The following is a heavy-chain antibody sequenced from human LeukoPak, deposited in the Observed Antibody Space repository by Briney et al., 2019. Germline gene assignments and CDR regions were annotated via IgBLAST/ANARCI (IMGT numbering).Heavy chain of an antibody. CDR1: GGSFSGYY. V-gene: IGHV4-34*01. CDR2: INHSGST. Sequence: SETLSLTCAVYGGSFSGYYWSWIRQPPGKGLEWIGEINHSGSTNYNPSLKSRVTISVDTSKNQFSLKLSSVTAADTAVYYCARRHGFGLTGYWGQGTLVTVSS. J-gene: IGHJ4*02. CDR3: ARRHGFGLTGY. D-gene: IGHD3-10*01.